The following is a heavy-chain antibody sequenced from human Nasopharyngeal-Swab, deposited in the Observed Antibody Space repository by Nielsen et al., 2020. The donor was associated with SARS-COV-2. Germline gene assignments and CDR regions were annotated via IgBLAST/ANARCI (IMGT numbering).Heavy chain of an antibody. D-gene: IGHD7-27*01. CDR1: GGSITSSSYY. CDR3: ARGTGNFDY. V-gene: IGHV4-39*07. CDR2: IYYTGTT. Sequence: SETLSLTCSVSGGSITSSSYYWGWIRQPPGKGLEWFGTIYYTGTTLYNPSLKSRVTISVDTSKNQFSLKLNSVTAADTAVYYCARGTGNFDYWGQGTLVTVSS. J-gene: IGHJ4*02.